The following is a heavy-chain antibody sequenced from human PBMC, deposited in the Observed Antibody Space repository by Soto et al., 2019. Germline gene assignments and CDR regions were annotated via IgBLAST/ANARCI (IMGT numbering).Heavy chain of an antibody. CDR1: GYTFTSQG. D-gene: IGHD3-3*01. Sequence: ASVKVSCKASGYTFTSQGISWVLQAPGQWLEGMGWISAYNGNTNYAQKLQGRVTTTTDTSTRTAYMELRNLSSDHTAVYYCARDQYFDFWRRHYCSEVCGQGTLLTV. CDR2: ISAYNGNT. CDR3: ARDQYFDFWRRHYCSEV. J-gene: IGHJ4*02. V-gene: IGHV1-18*01.